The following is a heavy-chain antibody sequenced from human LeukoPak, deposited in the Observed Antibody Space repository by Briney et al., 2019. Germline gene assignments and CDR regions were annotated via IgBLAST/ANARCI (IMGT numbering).Heavy chain of an antibody. Sequence: PGGSLRLSCAASGFTFNNYWISWVRQAPGKGLEWVANIKQDGSEKYYVDSVKGRFTISRDNAKNSLYLHMNSLRAEDTAVYYCARGSTYSSGWYTGFDYWGQGTLVTVSS. CDR2: IKQDGSEK. CDR3: ARGSTYSSGWYTGFDY. D-gene: IGHD6-19*01. V-gene: IGHV3-7*01. J-gene: IGHJ4*02. CDR1: GFTFNNYW.